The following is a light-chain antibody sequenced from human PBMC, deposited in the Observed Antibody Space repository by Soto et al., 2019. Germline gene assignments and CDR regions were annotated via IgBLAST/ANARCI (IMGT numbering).Light chain of an antibody. CDR3: TSYAGSNNFVV. CDR2: EVS. CDR1: SSDVGGYNY. V-gene: IGLV2-8*01. Sequence: QSALTQPPSASGSPGQSVTISCTGTSSDVGGYNYVSWYQQHPGKAPKLMIYEVSKRPSGVPDRFSGSKSGNTASLIVSGIQAEDEADYYCTSYAGSNNFVVFGGGTKVTVL. J-gene: IGLJ2*01.